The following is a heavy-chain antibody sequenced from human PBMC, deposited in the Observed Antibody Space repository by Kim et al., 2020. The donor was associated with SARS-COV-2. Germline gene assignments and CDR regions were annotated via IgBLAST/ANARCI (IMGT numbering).Heavy chain of an antibody. CDR1: EFTFSNYW. V-gene: IGHV3-74*01. Sequence: GGSLRLSCAASEFTFSNYWMHWVRQMPGQGLEWVSRIKSDGSSKDYADSVKGRFRITRDNAWNKMYLEMNGLRVEDTAEYYCARELKIDPSSPRQYDALDMWGQGTMVTVSS. J-gene: IGHJ3*02. CDR2: IKSDGSSK. D-gene: IGHD4-4*01. CDR3: ARELKIDPSSPRQYDALDM.